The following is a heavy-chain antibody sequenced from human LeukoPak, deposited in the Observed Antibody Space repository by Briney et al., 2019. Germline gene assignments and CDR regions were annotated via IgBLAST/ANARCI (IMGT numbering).Heavy chain of an antibody. Sequence: ASETLSLTCTVSGGSISSYYWGWIRQPPGKGLEWIGYIYYSGSTNYNPSLKSRVTISVDTSKNQFSLKLSSVTAADTAVYYCARSEVLRYFDWLLPDAFDIWGQGTMVTVSS. J-gene: IGHJ3*02. V-gene: IGHV4-59*01. CDR3: ARSEVLRYFDWLLPDAFDI. CDR2: IYYSGST. D-gene: IGHD3-9*01. CDR1: GGSISSYY.